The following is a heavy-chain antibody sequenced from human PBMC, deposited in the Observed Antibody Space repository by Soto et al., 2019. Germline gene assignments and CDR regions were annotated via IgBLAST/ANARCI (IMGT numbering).Heavy chain of an antibody. CDR3: ARNDFADL. J-gene: IGHJ5*02. V-gene: IGHV3-48*04. CDR2: ITSSSSTI. D-gene: IGHD2-21*02. Sequence: GGSLRLSCAASGFNFSSHAMSWVRQAPGKGLEWVSYITSSSSTIYYADSVKGRFSVSRDNAKNSLYLQMNSLRAEDTAIYYCARNDFADLCGQGTLVTVSS. CDR1: GFNFSSHA.